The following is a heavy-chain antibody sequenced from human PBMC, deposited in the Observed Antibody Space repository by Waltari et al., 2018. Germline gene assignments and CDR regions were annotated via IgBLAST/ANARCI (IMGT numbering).Heavy chain of an antibody. Sequence: QVQLVESGGGVVQPGTSLRLSCAGSGFTFSRDSFHWVRQPPGKGLEWVALISYDGSQVYYTESVKGRFTISRDNSKNAVYLSMNSLRTEDTALYYCAKDLAVTGAGPHMDAWGKGTMVTVSS. CDR1: GFTFSRDS. CDR3: AKDLAVTGAGPHMDA. J-gene: IGHJ6*03. CDR2: ISYDGSQV. D-gene: IGHD6-19*01. V-gene: IGHV3-30*18.